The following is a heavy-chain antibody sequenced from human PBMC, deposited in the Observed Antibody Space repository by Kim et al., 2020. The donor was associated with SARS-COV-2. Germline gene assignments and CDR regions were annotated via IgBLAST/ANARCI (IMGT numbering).Heavy chain of an antibody. Sequence: GGSLRLSCAASGFTFTGYWMSWVRQAPGKGLEWVANIKQDGSDKFYVDSVRGRFTISRDNAKNSLYLEMNSLRAEDTAVYYCAFKWVGGQGTLVTFSS. CDR2: IKQDGSDK. D-gene: IGHD1-26*01. J-gene: IGHJ1*01. V-gene: IGHV3-7*01. CDR3: AFKWV. CDR1: GFTFTGYW.